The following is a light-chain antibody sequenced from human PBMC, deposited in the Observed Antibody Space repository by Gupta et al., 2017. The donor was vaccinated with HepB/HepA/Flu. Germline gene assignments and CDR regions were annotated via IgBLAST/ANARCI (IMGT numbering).Light chain of an antibody. CDR3: ATCDSSLSAVV. CDR1: SSNIGNNF. CDR2: DNS. V-gene: IGLV1-51*01. J-gene: IGLJ2*01. Sequence: QSVLTQPPSVSAAPGQKVTISCSGSSSNIGNNFVSWYQQFPGTAPKLLIYDNSNRPSGIPDRFSGSKSGTSATLGITGLQTGDEADYYCATCDSSLSAVVFGGGTKLTVL.